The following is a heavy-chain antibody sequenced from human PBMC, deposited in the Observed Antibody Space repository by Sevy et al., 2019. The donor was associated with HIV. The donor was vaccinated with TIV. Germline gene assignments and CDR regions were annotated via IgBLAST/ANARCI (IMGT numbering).Heavy chain of an antibody. Sequence: ASVKVSCKASGYNFIIYGISWVRQAPGQGLEWMGWISGHNGNTNYAQNFQGRVTMTRDTSTSTAYMGLRSLGSDDTAVYYCARVFRGAAAGADFYYYMDVWGKGTTVTVSS. J-gene: IGHJ6*03. D-gene: IGHD6-13*01. V-gene: IGHV1-18*01. CDR2: ISGHNGNT. CDR1: GYNFIIYG. CDR3: ARVFRGAAAGADFYYYMDV.